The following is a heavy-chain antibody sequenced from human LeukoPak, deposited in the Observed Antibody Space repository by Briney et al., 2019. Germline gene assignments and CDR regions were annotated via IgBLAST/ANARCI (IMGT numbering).Heavy chain of an antibody. CDR2: IIPIFGTA. V-gene: IGHV1-69*05. CDR3: AREGDYDFWSGYPYYFDY. CDR1: GGTFSSYA. D-gene: IGHD3-3*01. Sequence: SVKVSCKASGGTFSSYAISWVRQAPGQGLEWMGRIIPIFGTANYAQKLQGRVTITTDESTSTAYMELSSLRSEDTAVYYCAREGDYDFWSGYPYYFDYWGQGTLVTVSS. J-gene: IGHJ4*02.